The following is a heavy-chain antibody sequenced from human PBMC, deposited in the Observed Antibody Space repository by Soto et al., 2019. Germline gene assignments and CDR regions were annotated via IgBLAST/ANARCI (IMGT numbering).Heavy chain of an antibody. V-gene: IGHV3-23*01. CDR2: LSGSGGNA. CDR3: SKDGARGSNPPYYYYGMDV. J-gene: IGHJ6*02. D-gene: IGHD1-26*01. Sequence: EVQLLESGGGLVQPGGPLSLSCSASGFTFSSYAMSWVRQAPVKGLEWVESLSGSGGNAYYADSVRGPFTISRDNSKNNLRLQVNSLRADDTAVYHCSKDGARGSNPPYYYYGMDVWGQGTTVTVSS. CDR1: GFTFSSYA.